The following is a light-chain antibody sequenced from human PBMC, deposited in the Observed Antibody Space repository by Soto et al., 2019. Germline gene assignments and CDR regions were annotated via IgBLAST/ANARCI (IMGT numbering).Light chain of an antibody. CDR2: GAS. V-gene: IGKV3-15*01. CDR3: QQYNNWPCT. J-gene: IGKJ5*01. Sequence: EIVMTQSPATLSVSPGERATLCSRASQSVSSNLAWYEQKPGQAPRLLIYGASTRATGIPARFSGSGSGTEFTLTISSLQSEDFAVYYCQQYNNWPCTFGQGTRLEIK. CDR1: QSVSSN.